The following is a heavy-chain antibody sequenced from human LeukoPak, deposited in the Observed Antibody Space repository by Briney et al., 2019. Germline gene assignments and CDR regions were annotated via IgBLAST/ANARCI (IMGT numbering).Heavy chain of an antibody. CDR3: ARDGGHSTDFDY. V-gene: IGHV3-7*01. J-gene: IGHJ4*02. Sequence: TGGSLRLSCAPSGFMFSRHWMSWVRQAPGKGPEWVANIKQEGSERYYVDSVKGRFTISRDNAKNSLYLQMNSLRAEDTAVYYCARDGGHSTDFDYWGQGTLVTVSS. CDR2: IKQEGSER. CDR1: GFMFSRHW. D-gene: IGHD2/OR15-2a*01.